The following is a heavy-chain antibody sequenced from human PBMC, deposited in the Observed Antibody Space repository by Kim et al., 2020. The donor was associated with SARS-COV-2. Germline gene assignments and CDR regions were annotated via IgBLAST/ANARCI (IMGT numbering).Heavy chain of an antibody. V-gene: IGHV4-39*01. Sequence: RKSRVPRSVDTSKNQFSLKLSSVTAADTAVYYCARQGDILTGYSEFDPWGQGTLVTVSS. D-gene: IGHD3-9*01. CDR3: ARQGDILTGYSEFDP. J-gene: IGHJ5*02.